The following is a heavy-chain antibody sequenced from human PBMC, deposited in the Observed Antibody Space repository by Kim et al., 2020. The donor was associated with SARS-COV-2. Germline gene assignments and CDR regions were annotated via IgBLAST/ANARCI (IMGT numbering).Heavy chain of an antibody. CDR3: ARSCYGSGSYYKDY. D-gene: IGHD3-10*01. J-gene: IGHJ4*02. Sequence: PSRKSRVTISVDTSKNQFSLKLSSVTAADTAVYYCARSCYGSGSYYKDYWGQGTLVTVSS. V-gene: IGHV4-39*01.